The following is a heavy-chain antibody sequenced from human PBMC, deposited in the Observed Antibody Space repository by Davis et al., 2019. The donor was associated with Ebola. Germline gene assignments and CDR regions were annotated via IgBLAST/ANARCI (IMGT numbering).Heavy chain of an antibody. J-gene: IGHJ4*02. V-gene: IGHV3-23*01. CDR2: ISGSGTST. D-gene: IGHD4-23*01. CDR3: ANCDYGGNSGVDY. CDR1: GFTFSSYA. Sequence: GESLKISCAASGFTFSSYAMTWVRQAPGKGLEWLSGISGSGTSTFYADSVRGRFFISRDNSKNTLSLQMNSLRAEDTAVYYCANCDYGGNSGVDYWGQGTLVTVSS.